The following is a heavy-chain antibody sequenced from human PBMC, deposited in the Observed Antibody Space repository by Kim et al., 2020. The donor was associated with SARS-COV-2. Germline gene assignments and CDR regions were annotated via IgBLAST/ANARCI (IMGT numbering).Heavy chain of an antibody. CDR1: GGSISSYY. J-gene: IGHJ6*02. D-gene: IGHD3-3*01. V-gene: IGHV4-59*13. CDR2: IYYSGST. CDR3: ARARTSYYDFWSGYGVFPGMDV. Sequence: SETLSLTCTVSGGSISSYYWSWIRQPPGKGLEWIGYIYYSGSTNYNPSLKSRVTISVDTSKNQFSLKLSSVTAADTAVYYCARARTSYYDFWSGYGVFPGMDVWGQGTTVTVSS.